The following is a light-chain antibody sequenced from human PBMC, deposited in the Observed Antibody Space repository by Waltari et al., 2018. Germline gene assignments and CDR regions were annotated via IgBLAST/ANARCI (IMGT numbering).Light chain of an antibody. V-gene: IGKV3-20*01. CDR2: DAS. CDR3: QHYVRLPAT. J-gene: IGKJ1*01. CDR1: QSISRP. Sequence: SCRASQSISRPLAWYQQKPGQAPRLLIYDASTRATGIPDRFGGSGSGTDFSLTISRLEPEDSAVYYCQHYVRLPATFGQGTKVEIK.